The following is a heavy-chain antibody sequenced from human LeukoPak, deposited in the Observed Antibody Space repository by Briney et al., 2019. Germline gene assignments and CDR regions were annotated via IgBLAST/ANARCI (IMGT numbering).Heavy chain of an antibody. V-gene: IGHV1-18*01. J-gene: IGHJ4*02. CDR1: GYTFTSYG. CDR2: ISAYNGNT. Sequence: ASVKVSCKASGYTFTSYGISWVRQAPGQGLEWMGWISAYNGNTNYAQKLQGRVTMTTDTSTSTAYMELRSLRSDDTAVYYCAREIYYGDWTYYFDYWGQGTLVTVSS. D-gene: IGHD4-17*01. CDR3: AREIYYGDWTYYFDY.